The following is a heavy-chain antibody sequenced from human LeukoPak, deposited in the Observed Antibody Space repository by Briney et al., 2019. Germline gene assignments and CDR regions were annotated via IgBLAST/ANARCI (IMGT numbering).Heavy chain of an antibody. CDR3: ASPGFENY. J-gene: IGHJ4*02. Sequence: SETLSLTCTVSGGSISSSSYYWGWIRQPPGKGLEWIGSIYYSGSTYYNPSLKSRVTISVDTSKNQFSLKLSSVTAADTAVYYCASPGFENYWGQGTLVTVSS. CDR2: IYYSGST. CDR1: GGSISSSSYY. V-gene: IGHV4-39*01.